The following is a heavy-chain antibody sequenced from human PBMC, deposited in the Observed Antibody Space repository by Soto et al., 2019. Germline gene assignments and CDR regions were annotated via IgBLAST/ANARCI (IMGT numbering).Heavy chain of an antibody. D-gene: IGHD2-15*01. V-gene: IGHV1-3*01. CDR1: GYTFTSYA. Sequence: ASVKVSCKASGYTFTSYAMHWVRQAPGQRLEWMGWINAGNGNTKYSQKFQGRVTITRDTSASTAYMELSSLRSEDTAVYYCARDGLVVVAATSAFDIWGQGTWSPSPQ. J-gene: IGHJ3*02. CDR2: INAGNGNT. CDR3: ARDGLVVVAATSAFDI.